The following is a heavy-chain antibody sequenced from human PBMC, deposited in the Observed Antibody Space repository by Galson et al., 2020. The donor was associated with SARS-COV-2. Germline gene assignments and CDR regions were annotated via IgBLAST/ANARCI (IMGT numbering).Heavy chain of an antibody. CDR2: ISSGGTAT. D-gene: IGHD6-19*01. CDR1: AFSFSDYY. V-gene: IGHV3-11*01. CDR3: AREDDGGSKRPSKRMAGPFDY. Sequence: TGGSLRLSCAASAFSFSDYYMSWIRQTPGKGLEWLSYISSGGTATYYADSVKGRFTISRDNAKKSLYLEMKSLRAEDTAVYYCAREDDGGSKRPSKRMAGPFDYWGQGTVVTVSS. J-gene: IGHJ4*02.